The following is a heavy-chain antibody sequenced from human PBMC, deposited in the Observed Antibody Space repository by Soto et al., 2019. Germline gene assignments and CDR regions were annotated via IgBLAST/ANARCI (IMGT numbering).Heavy chain of an antibody. V-gene: IGHV4-39*01. CDR1: GGSISSSSYY. Sequence: SETLSLTCTVSGGSISSSSYYWGWIRQPPGKGLEWIGSIYYSGSTYYNPSLKSRATISVDTSKNQFSLKLSSVTAADTSVDYCAMLLSSMGVENFWVGYSTTESDYWGQGTLVTVSS. CDR3: AMLLSSMGVENFWVGYSTTESDY. CDR2: IYYSGST. J-gene: IGHJ4*02. D-gene: IGHD3-3*01.